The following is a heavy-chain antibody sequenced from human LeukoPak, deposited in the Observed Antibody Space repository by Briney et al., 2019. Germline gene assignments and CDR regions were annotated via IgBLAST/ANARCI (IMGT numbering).Heavy chain of an antibody. Sequence: GGSLRLSCAASGFTFSSYSMNWVRQAPGKGLEWVSYISSSSSTIYYADSVKGRFTISRDNAKNSLYLQMNSLRAEDTAVYYCARDPESYDFWSGYYYYYYMDVWGKGTTVTVSS. CDR2: ISSSSSTI. V-gene: IGHV3-48*01. CDR3: ARDPESYDFWSGYYYYYYMDV. J-gene: IGHJ6*03. D-gene: IGHD3-3*01. CDR1: GFTFSSYS.